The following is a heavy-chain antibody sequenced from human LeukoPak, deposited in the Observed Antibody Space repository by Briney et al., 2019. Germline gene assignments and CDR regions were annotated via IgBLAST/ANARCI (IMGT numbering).Heavy chain of an antibody. CDR1: GFTFSSYA. CDR2: ISYDGSNK. J-gene: IGHJ3*02. V-gene: IGHV3-30*04. Sequence: QPGRSLRLSCAASGFTFSSYAMHWVRQAPGKGLEWVAVISYDGSNKYYADSVKGRFTISRDNSKNTLYLQMNSLRAEDTAVYYCARGVRNAFDIWGQGTMVTVSS. CDR3: ARGVRNAFDI.